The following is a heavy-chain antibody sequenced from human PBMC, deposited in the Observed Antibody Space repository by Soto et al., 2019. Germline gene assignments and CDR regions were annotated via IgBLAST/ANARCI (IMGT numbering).Heavy chain of an antibody. D-gene: IGHD5-12*01. V-gene: IGHV4-59*01. CDR1: GGSISSYY. CDR3: ARDGSLGSGYDGGMRYYCYGMDV. CDR2: IYYSGST. Sequence: SETLSLTCTVSGGSISSYYWSWIRQPPGKGLEWIGYIYYSGSTNYNPSLKSRVTISVDTSKNQFSLKLSSVTAADTAVYYCARDGSLGSGYDGGMRYYCYGMDVWGQGTTVTVSS. J-gene: IGHJ6*02.